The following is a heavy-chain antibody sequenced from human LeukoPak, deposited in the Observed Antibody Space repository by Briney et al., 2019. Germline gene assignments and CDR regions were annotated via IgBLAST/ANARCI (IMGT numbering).Heavy chain of an antibody. CDR1: GASISGYY. D-gene: IGHD3-3*01. Sequence: SETLSLTCSVSGASISGYYWSWLRQTPGKGLEWIGYVYYNGSTNYNPSYQSRVTITVDTSNNRFSLNLRSVTAADTALYYCARYMRASGTYDFDCWGQGTLVTVSS. CDR2: VYYNGST. CDR3: ARYMRASGTYDFDC. J-gene: IGHJ4*02. V-gene: IGHV4-59*13.